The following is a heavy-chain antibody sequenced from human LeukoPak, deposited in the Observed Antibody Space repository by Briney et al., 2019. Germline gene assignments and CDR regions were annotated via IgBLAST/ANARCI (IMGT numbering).Heavy chain of an antibody. CDR2: INHSGST. V-gene: IGHV4-34*01. Sequence: SETLSLTCAVYGGSFSGYYWSWIRQPPGKGLEWIGEINHSGSTNYNPSLKSRVTISVDTSKNQFSLKLSSVTAADTAVYYCARGSLSDYWGQGTLVTVSS. CDR3: ARGSLSDY. CDR1: GGSFSGYY. J-gene: IGHJ4*02.